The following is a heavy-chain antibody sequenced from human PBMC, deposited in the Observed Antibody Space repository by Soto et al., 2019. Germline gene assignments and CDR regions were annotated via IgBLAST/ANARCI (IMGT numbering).Heavy chain of an antibody. J-gene: IGHJ5*02. D-gene: IGHD6-13*01. CDR3: ARITSSSSWYIFIVDP. Sequence: QLQLQESGPGLVQPSETLSLTCTVSGGSISSSRCYWGWIRQPPGKVLEWIGSIYYSGSTYYIPSLKSRVTRSVDTSKNQFSLKLSSVTAADTAVYYCARITSSSSWYIFIVDPWGQGTLVTVSS. CDR1: GGSISSSRCY. CDR2: IYYSGST. V-gene: IGHV4-39*01.